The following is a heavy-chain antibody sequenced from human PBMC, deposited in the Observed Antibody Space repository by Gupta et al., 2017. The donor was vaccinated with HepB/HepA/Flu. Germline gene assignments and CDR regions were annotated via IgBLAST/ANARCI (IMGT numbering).Heavy chain of an antibody. CDR2: ITDSSGGT. CDR1: GFTFSNSA. D-gene: IGHD3-3*01. V-gene: IGHV3-23*01. CDR3: AKVWGGYYFDY. J-gene: IGHJ4*02. Sequence: EVHVLESGGTLVQPGGSLRLSCEASGFTFSNSAMTWVRQAPGRGLEWVAGITDSSGGTFYADSVKGRFTVTRDNSKNTLYLQMNSLRADDTAEYYCAKVWGGYYFDYWGQGTLVIVS.